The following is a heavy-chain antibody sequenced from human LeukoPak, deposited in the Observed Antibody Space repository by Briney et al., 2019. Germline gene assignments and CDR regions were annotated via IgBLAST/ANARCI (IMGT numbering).Heavy chain of an antibody. D-gene: IGHD6-13*01. CDR1: GGTFSSYA. Sequence: ASVKVSCKASGGTFSSYAISWVRQAPGQGLEWMGGIIPIFGTANYAQKFQGRVTITADESTSTAYMEPSSLRSEDTAVYYCARAKVATFSSSWYWFDPWGQGTLVTVSS. CDR2: IIPIFGTA. CDR3: ARAKVATFSSSWYWFDP. V-gene: IGHV1-69*01. J-gene: IGHJ5*02.